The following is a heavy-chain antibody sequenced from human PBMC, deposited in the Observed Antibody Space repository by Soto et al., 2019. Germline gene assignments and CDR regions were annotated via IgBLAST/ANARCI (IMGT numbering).Heavy chain of an antibody. CDR2: IWYDGSNK. D-gene: IGHD4-17*01. J-gene: IGHJ5*02. CDR1: GFTFSSYG. Sequence: QVQLVASGGGVVRPGRSLRLSCAASGFTFSSYGMHWVRQAPGKGLEWVAVIWYDGSNKYYADSVKGRFTISRDNSKNTLYLQLNSLRAEDSAVYYCASECVRGLPGDYGSHWFDPWGQGTLVTVSS. V-gene: IGHV3-33*01. CDR3: ASECVRGLPGDYGSHWFDP.